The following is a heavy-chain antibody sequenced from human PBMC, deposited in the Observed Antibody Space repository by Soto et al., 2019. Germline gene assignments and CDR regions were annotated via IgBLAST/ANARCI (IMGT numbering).Heavy chain of an antibody. Sequence: PGGSLRLSCAASGFTFSSYSMNWVRQAPGKGLEWVSSISSSSSYIYYADPVKGRFTISRDNAKNSLYLQMNSLRAEDTAVYYCARDLVVANDYYYYGMDVWGQGTTVTVSS. D-gene: IGHD2-2*01. V-gene: IGHV3-21*01. CDR3: ARDLVVANDYYYYGMDV. CDR2: ISSSSSYI. J-gene: IGHJ6*02. CDR1: GFTFSSYS.